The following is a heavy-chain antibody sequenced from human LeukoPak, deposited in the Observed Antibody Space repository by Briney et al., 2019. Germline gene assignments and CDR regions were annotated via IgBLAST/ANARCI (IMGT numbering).Heavy chain of an antibody. J-gene: IGHJ4*02. CDR2: INGDGSTT. D-gene: IGHD3-10*01. CDR3: ARGGTGHYYASGTYYQSYYFDY. Sequence: GGSLRLSCATSGFTFSSFGINWVRQAPGKGLVWVSHINGDGSTTGYADSVKGRFTISRDNAKNTLYLQMNSLRAEDTAVYYCARGGTGHYYASGTYYQSYYFDYWGQGSLVTVSS. CDR1: GFTFSSFG. V-gene: IGHV3-74*01.